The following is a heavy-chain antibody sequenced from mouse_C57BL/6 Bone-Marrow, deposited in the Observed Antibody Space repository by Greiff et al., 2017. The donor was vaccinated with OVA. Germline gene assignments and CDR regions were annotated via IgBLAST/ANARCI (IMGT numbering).Heavy chain of an antibody. Sequence: EVKLVESGAELVRPGASVKLSCTASGFNIKDDYMHWVKQRPEQGLEWIGWIDPENGDTEYDSKFQGKATITADTSSNTANLQLSSLTSEDTAVYYCTTVYYGNYGWLAYWGQGTLVTVSA. V-gene: IGHV14-4*01. D-gene: IGHD2-1*01. J-gene: IGHJ3*01. CDR2: IDPENGDT. CDR3: TTVYYGNYGWLAY. CDR1: GFNIKDDY.